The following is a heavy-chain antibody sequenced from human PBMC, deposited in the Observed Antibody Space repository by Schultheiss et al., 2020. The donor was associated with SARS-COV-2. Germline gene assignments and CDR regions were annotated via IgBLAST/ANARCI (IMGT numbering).Heavy chain of an antibody. D-gene: IGHD2-15*01. V-gene: IGHV1-18*01. CDR2: ISAYNGNT. CDR1: GYTFTSYG. J-gene: IGHJ5*02. Sequence: ASVKVSCKASGYTFTSYGISWVRQAPGQGLEWMGWISAYNGNTNYAQKLQGRVTMTRNTSISTAYMELSSLRSEDTAVYYCARGMFRLYCSGGSCYQNWFDPWGQGTLVTVSS. CDR3: ARGMFRLYCSGGSCYQNWFDP.